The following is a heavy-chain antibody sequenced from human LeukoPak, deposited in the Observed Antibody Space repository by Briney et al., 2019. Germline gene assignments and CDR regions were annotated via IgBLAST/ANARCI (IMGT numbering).Heavy chain of an antibody. CDR3: ARDSGCSSTSCYYYYGMDV. Sequence: SETLSLTCAVYGGSFSGYDWSWIRQPPGKGLEGSGEINHSGSTNYNPSLKSRVTMSVDTSKNQFSLKLSSVTAADTAVYYCARDSGCSSTSCYYYYGMDVWGQGTTVTVSS. V-gene: IGHV4-34*01. D-gene: IGHD2-2*01. J-gene: IGHJ6*02. CDR2: INHSGST. CDR1: GGSFSGYD.